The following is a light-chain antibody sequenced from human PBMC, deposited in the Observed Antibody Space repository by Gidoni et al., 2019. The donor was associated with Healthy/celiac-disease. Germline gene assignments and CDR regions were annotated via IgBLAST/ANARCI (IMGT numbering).Light chain of an antibody. J-gene: IGLJ2*01. CDR2: GKN. CDR1: SLRSYY. V-gene: IGLV3-19*01. CDR3: NSRDSSGNLVV. Sequence: SSELTQDPAVSVALGQTVSITCQGDSLRSYYASWYQQKPGQAPVLVIYGKNNRPSGIPDRFSGSSSGNTASLTITGAQAEDEGDYYCNSRDSSGNLVVFGGGTKLTVL.